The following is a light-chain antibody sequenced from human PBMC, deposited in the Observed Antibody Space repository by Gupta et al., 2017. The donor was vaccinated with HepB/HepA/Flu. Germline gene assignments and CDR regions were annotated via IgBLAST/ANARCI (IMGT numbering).Light chain of an antibody. Sequence: SALTQPASVSGSPGPSITISCTGTSSDVGGYNYVSCYQQYPGKAPKVMIYDVSKRPAGVANRFSGSKAGNTASLTISGRKDEDEADYYCSSYTSTNTLDFGTGTKVTVL. J-gene: IGLJ1*01. CDR1: SSDVGGYNY. CDR3: SSYTSTNTLD. V-gene: IGLV2-14*03. CDR2: DVS.